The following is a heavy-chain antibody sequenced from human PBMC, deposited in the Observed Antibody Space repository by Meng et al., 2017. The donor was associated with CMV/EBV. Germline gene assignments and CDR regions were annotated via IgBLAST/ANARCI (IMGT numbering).Heavy chain of an antibody. CDR1: GSVSSGGYC. V-gene: IGHV4-61*08. J-gene: IGHJ4*02. D-gene: IGHD3-3*01. CDR2: IYYSGRA. Sequence: GSVSSGGYCWSWIRQRPGKGLEWIRYIYYSGRADYNPSLKSRVTVSVDTSKNQFSLKLSSVTAADTAVYYCARGGEYDFWSGYDLDYWGQGTLVTVSS. CDR3: ARGGEYDFWSGYDLDY.